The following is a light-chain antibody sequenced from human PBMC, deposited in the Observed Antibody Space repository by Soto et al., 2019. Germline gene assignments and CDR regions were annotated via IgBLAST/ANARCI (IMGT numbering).Light chain of an antibody. CDR2: AAS. CDR1: QSVSGSY. J-gene: IGKJ1*01. Sequence: ENVLTQSPRTLSLSPGERATLSCRASQSVSGSYLAWYQQKPGQAPRLLIYAASSRATGIPDRFSGSASGTDFTLTISRLEPEDFAVYHCQQRSNWPWTFGHGTRWIS. CDR3: QQRSNWPWT. V-gene: IGKV3D-20*02.